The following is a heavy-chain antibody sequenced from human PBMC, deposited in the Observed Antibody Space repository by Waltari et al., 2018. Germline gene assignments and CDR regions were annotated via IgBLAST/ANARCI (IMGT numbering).Heavy chain of an antibody. V-gene: IGHV3-7*01. Sequence: EVQLVESGGGLLQPGGSLRLSCAASGFTFSGRWMSWVRQAPGKGPEWVANINQDGSERCYVDSVNGRFTISRDNAKSSLFLQMSGLRADDTAVYYCARGAGWLADHWGQGTVVTVSS. CDR1: GFTFSGRW. CDR2: INQDGSER. CDR3: ARGAGWLADH. D-gene: IGHD6-19*01. J-gene: IGHJ5*02.